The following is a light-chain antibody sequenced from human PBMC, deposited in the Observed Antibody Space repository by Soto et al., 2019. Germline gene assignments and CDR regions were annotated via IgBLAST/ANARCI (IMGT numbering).Light chain of an antibody. CDR1: SSNIGFNA. V-gene: IGLV1-44*01. CDR2: GNS. J-gene: IGLJ3*02. Sequence: QSLLTQPPSASGTPGQRVTLSCSGSSSNIGFNAVNWYQQLPGTAPKLLMHGNSQRPSGVPDRFSGSKSGNTASLTVSGLQAEDEADYYCYSYAGSNIVDVFGGGTKVTVL. CDR3: YSYAGSNIVDV.